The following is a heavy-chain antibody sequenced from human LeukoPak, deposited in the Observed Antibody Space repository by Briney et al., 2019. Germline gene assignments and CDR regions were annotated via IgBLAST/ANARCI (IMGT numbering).Heavy chain of an antibody. J-gene: IGHJ4*02. CDR1: GFTFSSYA. CDR3: ARDTGY. Sequence: GGSLRLSCAASGFTFSSYAMHWVRQAPGKGLEWVAFIRYDGINKYYADSVKGRFTISRDNSKNTLYLQMNSLRAEDTAVYYCARDTGYWGQGTLVTVSS. D-gene: IGHD3-10*01. CDR2: IRYDGINK. V-gene: IGHV3-30*02.